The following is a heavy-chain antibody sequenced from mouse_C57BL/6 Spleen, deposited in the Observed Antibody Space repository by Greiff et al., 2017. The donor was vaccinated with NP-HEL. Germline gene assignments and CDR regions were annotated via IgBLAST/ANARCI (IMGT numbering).Heavy chain of an antibody. CDR2: ISDGGSYT. J-gene: IGHJ2*01. V-gene: IGHV5-4*01. D-gene: IGHD3-1*01. Sequence: EVQRVESGGGLVKPGGSLKLSCAASGFTFSSYAMSWVRQTPEKRLEWVATISDGGSYTYYPDNVKGRFTISRDNAKNNLYLQMSHLKSEDTAMYYCARGEGYWSFDYWGQGTTLTVSS. CDR3: ARGEGYWSFDY. CDR1: GFTFSSYA.